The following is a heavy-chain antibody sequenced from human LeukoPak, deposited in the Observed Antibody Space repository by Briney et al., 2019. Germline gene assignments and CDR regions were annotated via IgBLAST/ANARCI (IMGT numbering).Heavy chain of an antibody. J-gene: IGHJ5*02. CDR2: INPNSGGT. V-gene: IGHV1-2*02. CDR3: ARNYDVGLGWFDP. Sequence: ASVKVSCKASGYTFTGYYMHWVRQAPGQGLEWMGWINPNSGGTNYAQKFQGRVTMTRDTSISTAYMELSRLRSDDTAVYYCARNYDVGLGWFDPWGQGTLVTVSS. D-gene: IGHD3-22*01. CDR1: GYTFTGYY.